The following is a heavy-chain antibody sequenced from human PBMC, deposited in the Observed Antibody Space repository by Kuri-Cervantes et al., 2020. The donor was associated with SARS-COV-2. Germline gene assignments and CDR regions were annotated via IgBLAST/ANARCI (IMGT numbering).Heavy chain of an antibody. J-gene: IGHJ4*02. CDR1: GGSISSYY. CDR3: ARDRTGGSDFDY. V-gene: IGHV4-59*01. Sequence: GSLRLSCTVSGGSISSYYWSWIRQPPGKGLEWIGEINHSGSTNYNPSLKSRVTISVDTSKNQFSLKLSSVTAADTAVYYCARDRTGGSDFDYWGQGTLVTVSS. D-gene: IGHD1-26*01. CDR2: INHSGST.